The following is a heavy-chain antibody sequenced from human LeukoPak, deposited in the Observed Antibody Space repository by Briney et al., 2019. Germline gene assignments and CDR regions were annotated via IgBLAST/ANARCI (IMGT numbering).Heavy chain of an antibody. Sequence: GGSLRLSCAGSGFTVSSNYMSRVRQAPGKGLEWVSVIYSGGSTYYADSVKGRFTISRDNSKNTLYLQMNSLRAEDTAVYYCARVRDGYNYLDYWGQGTLVTVSS. CDR2: IYSGGST. D-gene: IGHD5-24*01. CDR1: GFTVSSNY. J-gene: IGHJ4*02. V-gene: IGHV3-66*01. CDR3: ARVRDGYNYLDY.